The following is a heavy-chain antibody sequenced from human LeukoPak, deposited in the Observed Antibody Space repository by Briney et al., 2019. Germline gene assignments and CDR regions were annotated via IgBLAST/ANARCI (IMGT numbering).Heavy chain of an antibody. CDR2: TYHSGST. D-gene: IGHD3-22*01. J-gene: IGHJ6*02. CDR3: ARAPFGYYDSSGYLYYGMDV. V-gene: IGHV4-30-2*01. CDR1: GGSISSGGYS. Sequence: PSQTLSLTCAVSGGSISSGGYSWSWIRQPPGKGLEWIGYTYHSGSTYYNPSLKSRVTISVDRSKNQFSLKLSSVTAADTAVYYCARAPFGYYDSSGYLYYGMDVWGQGTTVTVSS.